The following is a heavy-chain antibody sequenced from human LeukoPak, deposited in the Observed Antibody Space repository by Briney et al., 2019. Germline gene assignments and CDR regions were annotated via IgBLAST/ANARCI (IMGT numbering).Heavy chain of an antibody. D-gene: IGHD2-2*01. V-gene: IGHV4-31*03. Sequence: SQTLSLTCTVSGGSISSGGYYWSWIRQHPGEGLEWIGYIYYSGSTYYNPSPKSRVTISVDTSKNQFSLKLSSVTAADTAVYYCAREYQLLSGSWFDPWGQGTLVTVSS. CDR2: IYYSGST. CDR3: AREYQLLSGSWFDP. J-gene: IGHJ5*02. CDR1: GGSISSGGYY.